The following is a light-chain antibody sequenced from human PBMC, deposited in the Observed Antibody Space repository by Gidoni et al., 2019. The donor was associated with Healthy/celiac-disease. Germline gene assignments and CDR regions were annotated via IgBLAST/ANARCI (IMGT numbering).Light chain of an antibody. Sequence: AIRMTQSPSSFSASTGDRVTITCRASQGISSYLAWYQHKPGKAPKLLIYAASTLQSGVPSRFSGSGPGTDFTLTISCLQSEDFATYYCQQYYSYPRTFGQGTKVEIK. CDR3: QQYYSYPRT. CDR1: QGISSY. CDR2: AAS. J-gene: IGKJ1*01. V-gene: IGKV1-8*01.